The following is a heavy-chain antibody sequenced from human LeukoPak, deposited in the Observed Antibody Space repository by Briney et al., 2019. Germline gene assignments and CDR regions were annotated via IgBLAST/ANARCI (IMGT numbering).Heavy chain of an antibody. D-gene: IGHD3-9*01. Sequence: SETLSLTCAVYGGSFSGYYWSWIRQPPGKGLEWIGEINHSGSTNYNPSLTSRVTISVDTSKNQFSLKLSSVTAADTAVYYCARGRYDILTGYVYYYYGMDVWGKGTTVTVSS. V-gene: IGHV4-34*01. J-gene: IGHJ6*04. CDR2: INHSGST. CDR3: ARGRYDILTGYVYYYYGMDV. CDR1: GGSFSGYY.